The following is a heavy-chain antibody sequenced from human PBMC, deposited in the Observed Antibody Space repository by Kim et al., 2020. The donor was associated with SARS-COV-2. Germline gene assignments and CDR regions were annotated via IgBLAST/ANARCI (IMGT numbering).Heavy chain of an antibody. D-gene: IGHD3-22*01. V-gene: IGHV3-23*01. CDR2: ISGSGGST. CDR1: GFTFSSYA. CDR3: AKAGGGYYYDSSGYLIDY. Sequence: GGSLRLSCAASGFTFSSYAMSWVRQAPGKGLEWVSAISGSGGSTYYADSVKGRFTISRDNSKNTLYLQMNSLRAEDTAVYYCAKAGGGYYYDSSGYLIDYWGQGTLVTVSS. J-gene: IGHJ4*02.